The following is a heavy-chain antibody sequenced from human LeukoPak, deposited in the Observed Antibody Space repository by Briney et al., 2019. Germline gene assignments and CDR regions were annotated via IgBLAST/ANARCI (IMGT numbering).Heavy chain of an antibody. J-gene: IGHJ4*02. CDR3: AREGAAAMGLDY. Sequence: SVKVSCKASGGTFSSYAISWARQAPGQGLEWMGRIILILGIANYAQKFQGRVTITADKSTSTAYMELSSLRSEDTAMYYCAREGAAAMGLDYWGQGTLVTVSS. V-gene: IGHV1-69*04. CDR1: GGTFSSYA. CDR2: IILILGIA. D-gene: IGHD5-18*01.